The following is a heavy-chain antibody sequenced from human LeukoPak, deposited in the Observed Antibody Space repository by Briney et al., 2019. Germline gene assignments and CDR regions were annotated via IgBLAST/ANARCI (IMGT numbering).Heavy chain of an antibody. D-gene: IGHD6-19*01. J-gene: IGHJ3*01. V-gene: IGHV3-21*01. CDR2: ISSSSNHI. CDR1: GLTFSSYS. Sequence: RGSLRLSCRVSGLTFSSYSMNWVRQAPGKGLEWLSSISSSSNHIYYSDSVKGRFTISRDNAKNSLYLQMDSLRVEDTAVYYCARDQLSSGWYLGAFDVWGQGTMVTVSS. CDR3: ARDQLSSGWYLGAFDV.